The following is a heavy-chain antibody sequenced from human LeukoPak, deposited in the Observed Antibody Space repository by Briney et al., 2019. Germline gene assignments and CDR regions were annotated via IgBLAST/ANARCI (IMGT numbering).Heavy chain of an antibody. CDR2: IYYSGST. J-gene: IGHJ4*02. Sequence: SETLSLTCTVSGGSISSYYWSWIRQPPGKGLEWIGYIYYSGSTYYNPSLQGRVTISVVTSKNQFSLKLSSVTAADTAIYYCASGDNDPLFDYWGQGTLVTVSS. CDR1: GGSISSYY. V-gene: IGHV4-59*12. D-gene: IGHD1-1*01. CDR3: ASGDNDPLFDY.